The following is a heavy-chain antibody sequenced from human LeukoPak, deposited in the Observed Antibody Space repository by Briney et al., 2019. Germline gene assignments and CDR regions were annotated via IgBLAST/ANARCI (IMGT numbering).Heavy chain of an antibody. J-gene: IGHJ4*02. CDR2: IAYDGSNK. D-gene: IGHD3-22*01. Sequence: GSLRLSCAASGFSFSSYGLHWVRPAPGKGLEWVAVIAYDGSNKYYAASVKGRFTISRDNSKNTLYLQMNSLRAEDTAVCFCAGGGYYNLGCCFDFWGQGTRVPVSS. V-gene: IGHV3-30*03. CDR3: AGGGYYNLGCCFDF. CDR1: GFSFSSYG.